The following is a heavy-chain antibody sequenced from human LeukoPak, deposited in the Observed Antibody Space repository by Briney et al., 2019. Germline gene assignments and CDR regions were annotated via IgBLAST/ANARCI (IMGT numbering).Heavy chain of an antibody. J-gene: IGHJ4*02. CDR3: ARLGRGPYYYDSSGQYYFDY. CDR2: IYYSGST. CDR1: GGSISSYY. D-gene: IGHD3-22*01. Sequence: SETLSLTCTVSGGSISSYYWSWIRQPPGKGLEWIGYIYYSGSTNYNPSLKSRVTISVDTSKNQFSLKLSSVTAAGTAVYYCARLGRGPYYYDSSGQYYFDYWGQGTLVTVSS. V-gene: IGHV4-59*08.